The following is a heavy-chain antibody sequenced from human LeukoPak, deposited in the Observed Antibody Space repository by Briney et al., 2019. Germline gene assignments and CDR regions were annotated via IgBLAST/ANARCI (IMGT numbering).Heavy chain of an antibody. CDR1: GYTFTNYA. Sequence: SVKVSCKASGYTFTNYAMNWVRQAPGQGLEWMGGIIPIFGTANYAQKFQGRVTITADESTSTAYMELSSLRSEDTAVYYCARASWGSSSWYSYYFDYWGQGTLVTVSS. CDR3: ARASWGSSSWYSYYFDY. V-gene: IGHV1-69*13. CDR2: IIPIFGTA. D-gene: IGHD6-13*01. J-gene: IGHJ4*02.